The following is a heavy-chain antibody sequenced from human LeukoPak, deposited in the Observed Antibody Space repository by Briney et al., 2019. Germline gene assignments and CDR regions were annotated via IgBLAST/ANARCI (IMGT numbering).Heavy chain of an antibody. J-gene: IGHJ3*02. D-gene: IGHD3-10*01. CDR1: GGSISSGSYY. V-gene: IGHV4-61*02. Sequence: SETLSLTCTVSGGSISSGSYYWSRIRQPAGKGLEWIGRIYTSGSTNYNPSLKSRVTMSVDTSKNQFSLKLSSVTAADTAVYYCARYQLWFGELSSYDAFDIWGQGTMVTVSS. CDR2: IYTSGST. CDR3: ARYQLWFGELSSYDAFDI.